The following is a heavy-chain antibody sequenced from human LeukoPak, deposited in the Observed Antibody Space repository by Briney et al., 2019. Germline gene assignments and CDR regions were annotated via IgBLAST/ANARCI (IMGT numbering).Heavy chain of an antibody. CDR2: ISSSSSYI. D-gene: IGHD2-2*01. CDR3: ARGRLSGSSTSWFDP. Sequence: GGSLRLSCAASGFTFSSYSMNWVRQAPGKGLDWVSSISSSSSYIYYADSVKGRFTISRDNAKNSLYLQMNSLRAEDTAVYYCARGRLSGSSTSWFDPWGQGTLVTVSS. CDR1: GFTFSSYS. J-gene: IGHJ5*02. V-gene: IGHV3-21*01.